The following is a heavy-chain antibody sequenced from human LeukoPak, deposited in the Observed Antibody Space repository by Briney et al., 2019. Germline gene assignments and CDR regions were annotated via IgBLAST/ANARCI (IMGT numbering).Heavy chain of an antibody. D-gene: IGHD5-18*01. V-gene: IGHV3-23*01. CDR2: ISGSGGGT. Sequence: PGGSLRLSCAASGFTFSSYAMSWVRQAPGKGLEGVSGISGSGGGTYYADSVKGRFTISRDNSKNTLYLQMNSLRAEDTALYHCARARGYSYATNAFDIWGQGTMVTVSS. J-gene: IGHJ3*02. CDR3: ARARGYSYATNAFDI. CDR1: GFTFSSYA.